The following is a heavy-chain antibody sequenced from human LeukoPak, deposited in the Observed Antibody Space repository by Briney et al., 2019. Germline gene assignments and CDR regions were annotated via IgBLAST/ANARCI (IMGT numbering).Heavy chain of an antibody. CDR2: LYIGGNT. V-gene: IGHV3-53*01. D-gene: IGHD5-18*01. CDR1: GLTVSSKY. CDR3: TATAGYNYGQY. Sequence: GGSLRLSCAASGLTVSSKYMNWVRQAPGKGLEWVSALYIGGNTYYADPVRGRFTISRDSSKNTLYLQMNSLRAEDTAIYYCTATAGYNYGQYWGQGTLVTVSS. J-gene: IGHJ4*02.